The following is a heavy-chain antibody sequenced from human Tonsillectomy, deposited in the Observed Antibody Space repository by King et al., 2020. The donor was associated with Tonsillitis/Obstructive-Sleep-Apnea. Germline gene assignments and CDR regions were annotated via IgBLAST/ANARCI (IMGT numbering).Heavy chain of an antibody. CDR3: VRDSGWFAFDI. Sequence: VQLVESGGGLAQPGGSLRLSCAASGFTLSNSWMTWIRQAPGKGLELVANIKEDGSNKYYVDSVKGRFTISRDNARNSLYLQMNSLRDEDTALYYCVRDSGWFAFDIWGQGTVVTVSS. J-gene: IGHJ3*02. CDR1: GFTLSNSW. D-gene: IGHD6-19*01. V-gene: IGHV3-7*04. CDR2: IKEDGSNK.